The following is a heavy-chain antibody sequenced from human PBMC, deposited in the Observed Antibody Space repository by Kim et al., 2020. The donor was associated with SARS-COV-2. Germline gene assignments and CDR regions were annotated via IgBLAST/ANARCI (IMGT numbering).Heavy chain of an antibody. CDR3: AKNPPVVINAPYYYYGMDV. CDR1: GFTFDDYA. D-gene: IGHD3-22*01. V-gene: IGHV3-43*02. CDR2: ISGDGGST. J-gene: IGHJ6*02. Sequence: GGSLRLSCAASGFTFDDYAMHWVRQAPGKGLEWVSLISGDGGSTYYADSVKGRFTISRDNSKNSLYLQMNSLRTEDTALYYCAKNPPVVINAPYYYYGMDVWGQGTTVTVSS.